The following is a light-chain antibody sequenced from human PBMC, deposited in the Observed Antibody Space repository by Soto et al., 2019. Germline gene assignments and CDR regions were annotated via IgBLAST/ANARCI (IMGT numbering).Light chain of an antibody. V-gene: IGKV3-20*01. CDR1: QPLDSNS. CDR3: QQYADSPIT. CDR2: GVS. J-gene: IGKJ5*01. Sequence: EIELTQSPGTLSLSPGERATLSFMASQPLDSNSLAWYQQRPGQAPRLLLSGVSSRAPGIPDRFSGSGSRTDFPLAISRVEPEDFAVYFCQQYADSPITFGQGTRLETK.